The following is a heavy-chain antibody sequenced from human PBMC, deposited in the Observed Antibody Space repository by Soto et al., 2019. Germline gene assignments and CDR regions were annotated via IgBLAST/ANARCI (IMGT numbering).Heavy chain of an antibody. D-gene: IGHD6-13*01. Sequence: ASVKVSCKASVYTFTSYGISWVRQAPGQGLEWMGWISAYNGNTNYAQKLQGRVTMTTDTSTSTAYMELRSLRSDDTAMYYCARHYRYSSSWYGGFDYWGQGTLVTVSS. V-gene: IGHV1-18*01. CDR1: VYTFTSYG. J-gene: IGHJ4*02. CDR3: ARHYRYSSSWYGGFDY. CDR2: ISAYNGNT.